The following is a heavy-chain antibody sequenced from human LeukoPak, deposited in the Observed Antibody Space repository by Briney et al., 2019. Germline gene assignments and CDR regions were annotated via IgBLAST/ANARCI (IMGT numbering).Heavy chain of an antibody. V-gene: IGHV3-30*02. J-gene: IGHJ4*02. CDR3: ASGNPMSFDY. CDR2: IRYDGSNK. Sequence: GGSLRLSCAASGFTFSSYGMHWVRQAPGEGLEWVAFIRYDGSNKYYVDSVKGRFTISRDNSNNTLYLQMNSLRAEDTAVYYCASGNPMSFDYWGQGTLVTVSS. D-gene: IGHD2-15*01. CDR1: GFTFSSYG.